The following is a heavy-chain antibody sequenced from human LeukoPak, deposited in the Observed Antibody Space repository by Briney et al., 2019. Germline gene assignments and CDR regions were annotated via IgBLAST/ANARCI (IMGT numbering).Heavy chain of an antibody. D-gene: IGHD6-13*01. CDR2: INSVGSDT. J-gene: IGHJ4*02. CDR3: ARDPLRIAAAGHNFDY. V-gene: IGHV3-74*01. Sequence: PGGSLRLSCAASGFTFSSYWMHWVRQAPGKGLVWVSRINSVGSDTGYADSVKGRFTISRDNSKNTLYLQMNSLRAEDTAVYYCARDPLRIAAAGHNFDYWGQGTLVTVSS. CDR1: GFTFSSYW.